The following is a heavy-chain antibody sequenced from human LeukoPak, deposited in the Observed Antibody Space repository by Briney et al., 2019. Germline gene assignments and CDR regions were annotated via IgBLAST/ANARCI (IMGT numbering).Heavy chain of an antibody. CDR3: ARDPDSGSSIGDY. D-gene: IGHD1-26*01. Sequence: PGGSLRLSCAASGFTFSSYGMHRVRQAPGKGLEWVSYISSFSSTIYYADSVMGRFTISRDNAKNSLYLQMNSLRAEDTAVYYCARDPDSGSSIGDYWGQGTLVTVSS. J-gene: IGHJ4*02. CDR2: ISSFSSTI. CDR1: GFTFSSYG. V-gene: IGHV3-48*04.